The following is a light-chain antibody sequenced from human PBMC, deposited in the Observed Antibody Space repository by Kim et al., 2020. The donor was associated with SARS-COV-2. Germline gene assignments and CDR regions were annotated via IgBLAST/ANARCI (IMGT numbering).Light chain of an antibody. CDR1: QSVSNSY. CDR3: QQYGGSSGT. CDR2: GAT. V-gene: IGKV3-20*01. Sequence: ENVLTQSPGTLSLSPGDRATLSCRASQSVSNSYLAWYQQKPGQAPRLLIYGATTRATGIPEKFSGSGSGTDFTLTISRLDPEDFAVYYCQQYGGSSGTFGQGTKVDIK. J-gene: IGKJ1*01.